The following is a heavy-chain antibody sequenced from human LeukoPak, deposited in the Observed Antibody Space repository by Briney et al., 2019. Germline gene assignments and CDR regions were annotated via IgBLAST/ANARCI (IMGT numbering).Heavy chain of an antibody. V-gene: IGHV4-39*07. J-gene: IGHJ4*02. D-gene: IGHD6-13*01. CDR3: AGVNLAAAGTTLGFDY. CDR2: IYYSGST. CDR1: GGSISSYY. Sequence: SETLSLTCTVSGGSISSYYWSWIRQPPGKGLEWIGSIYYSGSTYYNPSLKSRVTISVDTSKNQFSLKLSSVTAADTAVYYCAGVNLAAAGTTLGFDYWGQGTLVTVSS.